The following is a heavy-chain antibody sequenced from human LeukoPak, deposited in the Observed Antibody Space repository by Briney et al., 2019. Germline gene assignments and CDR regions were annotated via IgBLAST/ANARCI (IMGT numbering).Heavy chain of an antibody. Sequence: SETLSLTCTVSGGSISSGGYYWSWIRQHPGKGLEWTGYIYYSGSTYYNPSLKSRVTISVDTSKNQFSLKLSSVTAADTAVYYCARVDADAFDIWGQGTMVTVSS. CDR2: IYYSGST. V-gene: IGHV4-31*03. CDR1: GGSISSGGYY. D-gene: IGHD2-2*03. J-gene: IGHJ3*02. CDR3: ARVDADAFDI.